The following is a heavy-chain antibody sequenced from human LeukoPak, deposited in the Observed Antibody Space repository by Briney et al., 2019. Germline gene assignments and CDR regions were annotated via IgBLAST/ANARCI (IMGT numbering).Heavy chain of an antibody. CDR1: GYTFTSYG. Sequence: ASVKVSCKASGYTFTSYGISWVRQAPGQGLEWMGWVSAYNGNTNYAQKLQGRVTMTTDTSTSTAYMELRSLRSDDTAVYYCARGLQENLAWLTAFSAFDIWGQGTMVTVSS. CDR3: ARGLQENLAWLTAFSAFDI. CDR2: VSAYNGNT. D-gene: IGHD6-19*01. J-gene: IGHJ3*02. V-gene: IGHV1-18*01.